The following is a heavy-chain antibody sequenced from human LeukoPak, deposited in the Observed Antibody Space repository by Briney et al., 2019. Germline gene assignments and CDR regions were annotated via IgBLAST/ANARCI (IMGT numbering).Heavy chain of an antibody. CDR1: GYSFTTYW. CDR3: AGLERGYHAFDS. J-gene: IGHJ4*02. CDR2: IYPGDSNT. V-gene: IGHV5-51*01. Sequence: GESLKISCKGSGYSFTTYWIGWVRQMPGRGLEWMGIIYPGDSNTRYSPSFQGQVTISVDKSTSTAYLQWGSLKASDTAMYYCAGLERGYHAFDSWGQGTLVTVSS. D-gene: IGHD2-2*01.